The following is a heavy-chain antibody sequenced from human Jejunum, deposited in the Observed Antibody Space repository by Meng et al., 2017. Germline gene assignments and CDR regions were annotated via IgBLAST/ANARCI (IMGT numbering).Heavy chain of an antibody. CDR3: AGKGVHVAAMY. Sequence: VQLQGSAPGLVQPSGTLSLTCSVSGGSVSSSNWWSWGRQTPGKGLEWIAEIYHGGTTYYNPSLKSRVTISLDTSKNQFSLNLRSVTAADTAVYYCAGKGVHVAAMYWGQGTLVTVSS. D-gene: IGHD1-1*01. V-gene: IGHV4-4*02. CDR1: GGSVSSSNW. CDR2: IYHGGTT. J-gene: IGHJ1*01.